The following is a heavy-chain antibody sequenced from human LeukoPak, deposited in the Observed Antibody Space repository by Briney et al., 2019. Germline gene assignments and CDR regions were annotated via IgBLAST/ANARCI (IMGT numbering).Heavy chain of an antibody. D-gene: IGHD2-2*01. CDR3: ARLACSSTSCYFPDYFDY. Sequence: PSETLSLTCTVSGGSISSSFSYWGWIRQPPGMGLEWTGGIYYSGSTYYNPSLKSRVTMSVDTSKNQFSLKLSSVTAADAAVYYCARLACSSTSCYFPDYFDYWGQGTLVTVSS. V-gene: IGHV4-39*01. CDR1: GGSISSSFSY. CDR2: IYYSGST. J-gene: IGHJ4*02.